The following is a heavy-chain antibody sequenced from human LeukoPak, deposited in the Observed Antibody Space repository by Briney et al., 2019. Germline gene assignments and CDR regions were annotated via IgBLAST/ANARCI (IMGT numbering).Heavy chain of an antibody. V-gene: IGHV2-5*02. CDR2: IYWDDDK. Sequence: SGPTLVNPTQTLTLTCTFSGFSLSTSGVGVGWIRQPPGKALEWLALIYWDDDKRYSPSLKSRLTITKDTSKNQVVLTMTNMDPVDTATYYCARTTYYDTLTGKGSTWFDPWGQGTLVTVSS. J-gene: IGHJ5*02. CDR1: GFSLSTSGVG. CDR3: ARTTYYDTLTGKGSTWFDP. D-gene: IGHD3-9*01.